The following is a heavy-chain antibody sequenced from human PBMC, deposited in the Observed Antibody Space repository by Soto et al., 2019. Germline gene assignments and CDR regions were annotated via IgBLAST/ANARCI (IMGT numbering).Heavy chain of an antibody. V-gene: IGHV4-59*02. CDR3: ARLAPRYRIRDYNYYSLDF. CDR2: INYSGST. Sequence: QVSLQESGPGLVKPSETLSLTCTVSGGSVSNYYWTWIRQPPGKGLEWISYINYSGSTDHSPSLKSRVTISLDTSKNQFSQRLISVTAADTAVYYCARLAPRYRIRDYNYYSLDFWGQGTTVIVSS. CDR1: GGSVSNYY. J-gene: IGHJ6*02. D-gene: IGHD3-16*02.